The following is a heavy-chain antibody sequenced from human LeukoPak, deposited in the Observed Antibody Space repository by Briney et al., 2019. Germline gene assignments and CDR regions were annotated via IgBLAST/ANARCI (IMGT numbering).Heavy chain of an antibody. V-gene: IGHV3-23*01. Sequence: PAGGSLRLSCVASGFTFNNYAMHWVRQAPGKGLEWVSTINGNGAATYYADSFKGRFLISRVDSKSTVYLRMNKLRVEDSGLYYCANGLAASGNFLLRDYYYFIDVWGKGTTVIVS. J-gene: IGHJ6*03. CDR1: GFTFNNYA. CDR2: INGNGAAT. D-gene: IGHD1-26*01. CDR3: ANGLAASGNFLLRDYYYFIDV.